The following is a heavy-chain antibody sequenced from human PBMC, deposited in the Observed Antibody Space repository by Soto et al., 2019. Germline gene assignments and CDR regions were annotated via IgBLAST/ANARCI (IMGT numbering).Heavy chain of an antibody. CDR2: IMPLFRTP. J-gene: IGHJ6*02. D-gene: IGHD1-26*01. Sequence: QVQLVQSGAEMKEPGSSVKASCKTSGGTFSSSAISWLRQSPGQGLEWMGGIMPLFRTPDYAQKFQGTVTLAAAESTSTAYMELSSLRSEDTAVYYCARDIDRLQLGGNNYYMRDVWGQGTTITVSS. CDR3: ARDIDRLQLGGNNYYMRDV. CDR1: GGTFSSSA. V-gene: IGHV1-69*12.